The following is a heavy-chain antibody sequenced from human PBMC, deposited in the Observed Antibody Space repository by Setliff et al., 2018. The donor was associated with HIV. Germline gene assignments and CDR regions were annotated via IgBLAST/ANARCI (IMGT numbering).Heavy chain of an antibody. CDR3: AKSFNSGPTNWNIDV. V-gene: IGHV3-30*02. D-gene: IGHD1-20*01. CDR2: IQYDESNK. CDR1: GLTFSRYG. Sequence: GGSLRLSCAVSGLTFSRYGFHWVRQVPGKGLDWVTFIQYDESNKYYGDSVRGRFTISRDNSKNTLYLQMNSLRSGDTAVYFCAKSFNSGPTNWNIDVWGTGTTVTVSS. J-gene: IGHJ6*03.